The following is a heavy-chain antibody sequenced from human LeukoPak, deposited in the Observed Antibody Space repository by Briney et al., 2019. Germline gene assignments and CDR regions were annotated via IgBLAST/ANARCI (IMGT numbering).Heavy chain of an antibody. CDR3: ARDVDSSGYQVDY. CDR1: GYSFTSYW. Sequence: GESLKISCKGSGYSFTSYWIGWVRQAPGKGLEWVSVIYSGGSTYYADSVKGRFTISRDNSKNTLYLQMNSLRAEDTAVYYCARDVDSSGYQVDYWGQGTLVTVSS. D-gene: IGHD3-22*01. V-gene: IGHV3-66*01. CDR2: IYSGGST. J-gene: IGHJ4*02.